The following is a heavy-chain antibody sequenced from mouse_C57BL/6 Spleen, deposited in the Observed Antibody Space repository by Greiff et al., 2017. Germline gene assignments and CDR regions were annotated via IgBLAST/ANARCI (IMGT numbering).Heavy chain of an antibody. J-gene: IGHJ3*01. CDR1: GFSLSTSGMG. CDR3: ALIENYDYDEAWFAY. Sequence: QVTLKVSGPGILQSSQTLSLTCSFSGFSLSTSGMGVSWIRQPSGKGLEWLAHIYWDDDKRYTPSLKSRLTISKNTSRNQVFLTITGVDTADTSTYYGALIENYDYDEAWFAYWGQGTLVTVSA. CDR2: IYWDDDK. D-gene: IGHD2-4*01. V-gene: IGHV8-12*01.